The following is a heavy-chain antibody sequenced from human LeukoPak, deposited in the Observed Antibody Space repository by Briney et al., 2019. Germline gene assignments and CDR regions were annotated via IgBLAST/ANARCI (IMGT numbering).Heavy chain of an antibody. CDR1: GYTFTSYA. CDR3: ARDRLYDYVWGSYRDAFDI. Sequence: GASVKVSCTASGYTFTSYAMHWVRQAPGQRLEWMGWINAGNGNTKYSQKFQGRVTITRDTSASTAYTELSSLRSEDTAVYYCARDRLYDYVWGSYRDAFDIWGQGTMVTVSS. D-gene: IGHD3-16*02. V-gene: IGHV1-3*01. J-gene: IGHJ3*02. CDR2: INAGNGNT.